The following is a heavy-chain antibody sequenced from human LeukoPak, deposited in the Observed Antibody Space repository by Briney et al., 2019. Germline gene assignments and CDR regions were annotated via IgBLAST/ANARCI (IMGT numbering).Heavy chain of an antibody. Sequence: AGGSLRLSCAASGFTFTSYDMTWVRQAPGRGLEWVSSIRPGGENTYYGDSVKGRFTVSRDNSKNTLYLQMNSLRADDTAVYFCAKDVRQAVATAIFDYWGQGALVTVSS. D-gene: IGHD6-19*01. CDR2: IRPGGENT. V-gene: IGHV3-23*01. J-gene: IGHJ4*02. CDR1: GFTFTSYD. CDR3: AKDVRQAVATAIFDY.